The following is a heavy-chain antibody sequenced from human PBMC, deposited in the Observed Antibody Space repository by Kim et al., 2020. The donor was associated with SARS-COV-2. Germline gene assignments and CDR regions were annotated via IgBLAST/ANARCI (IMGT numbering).Heavy chain of an antibody. D-gene: IGHD3-3*01. J-gene: IGHJ4*02. CDR2: ISGSGGST. V-gene: IGHV3-23*01. Sequence: GGSLRLSCAASGFTFSSYAMSWVRQAPGKGLEWVSAISGSGGSTYYADSVKGRFTISRDNSKNTLYLQMNSLRAEDTAVYYCAKGVSITIFGVVIIPVLPEYDFDYWGQGTLVTVSS. CDR1: GFTFSSYA. CDR3: AKGVSITIFGVVIIPVLPEYDFDY.